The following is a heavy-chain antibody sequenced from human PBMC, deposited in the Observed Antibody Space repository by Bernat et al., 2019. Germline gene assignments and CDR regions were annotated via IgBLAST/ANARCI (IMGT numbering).Heavy chain of an antibody. Sequence: EVQLVESGGGFVQPGGSLRLSCAASVFTFSSYAMHLVRQAPGKGLEYVSAISSNGGSTYYANSVKGRFTNSRDNSKNTLYLKMGSLRAEDMAVYYCARNGGSGSNHNWGQGTLVTVSS. CDR1: VFTFSSYA. CDR3: ARNGGSGSNHN. V-gene: IGHV3-64*01. J-gene: IGHJ4*02. CDR2: ISSNGGST. D-gene: IGHD3-10*01.